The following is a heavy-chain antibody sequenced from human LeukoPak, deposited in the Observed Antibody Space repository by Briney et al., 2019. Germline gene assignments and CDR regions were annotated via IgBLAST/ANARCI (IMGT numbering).Heavy chain of an antibody. CDR1: GFTFSSYW. D-gene: IGHD2-15*01. V-gene: IGHV3-7*01. CDR2: IKQDGSEK. Sequence: SGGSLRLSCAASGFTFSSYWMSWVRQAPGKGLEWVANIKQDGSEKYYVDSVKGRFTISRDNAKNSLYLQMNSLRPEDTAVYYCAREPRLVYCSASSGGGYWGQGTLVTVSS. CDR3: AREPRLVYCSASSGGGY. J-gene: IGHJ4*02.